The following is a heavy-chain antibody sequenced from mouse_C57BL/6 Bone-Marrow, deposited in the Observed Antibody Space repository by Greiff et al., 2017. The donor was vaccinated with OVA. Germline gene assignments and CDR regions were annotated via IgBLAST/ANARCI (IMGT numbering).Heavy chain of an antibody. J-gene: IGHJ1*03. CDR1: GYAFTNYL. V-gene: IGHV1-54*01. CDR3: ARRNDGYWYFDV. D-gene: IGHD2-3*01. Sequence: QVQLQQSGAELVRPGTSVKVSCKASGYAFTNYLIEWVKQRPGQGLEWIGVINPGSGGTNYNEKFKGKATLTADKSSSTAYMQLSSLTSEDSAVYFCARRNDGYWYFDVWGTGTTVTVSS. CDR2: INPGSGGT.